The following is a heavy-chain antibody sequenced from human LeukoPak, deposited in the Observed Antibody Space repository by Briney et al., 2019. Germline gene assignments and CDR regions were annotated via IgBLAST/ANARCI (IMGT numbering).Heavy chain of an antibody. V-gene: IGHV4-59*01. Sequence: SETLSLTCTVSGGSISSYYWSWIRQPPGKGLEWIGYIYYSWSTNYNPSLKSRVTISVDTSKNQFSLNLSSVTAADTAVYYCARATYGGNYYFDYWGQGTLVTVSS. CDR1: GGSISSYY. CDR3: ARATYGGNYYFDY. CDR2: IYYSWST. J-gene: IGHJ4*02. D-gene: IGHD2-21*01.